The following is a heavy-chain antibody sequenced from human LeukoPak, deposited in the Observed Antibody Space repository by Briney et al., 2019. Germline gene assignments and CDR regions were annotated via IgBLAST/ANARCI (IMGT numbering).Heavy chain of an antibody. Sequence: SETLSLTCTVSGGSISSYYWSWIRQPPGKGLEWIGYIYTSGSTNYNPSLKSRVTISVDTSKNQFSLKLSFVTAADTAVYYCARHSVTMMVDYWGQGTLVTVSS. J-gene: IGHJ4*02. V-gene: IGHV4-4*09. CDR3: ARHSVTMMVDY. D-gene: IGHD3-22*01. CDR1: GGSISSYY. CDR2: IYTSGST.